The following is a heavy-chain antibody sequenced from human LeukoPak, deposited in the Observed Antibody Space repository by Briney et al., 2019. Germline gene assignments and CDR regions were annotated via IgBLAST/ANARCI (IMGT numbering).Heavy chain of an antibody. D-gene: IGHD6-6*01. J-gene: IGHJ5*02. CDR1: GYTFTGYY. V-gene: IGHV1-2*02. CDR2: INPNSGGT. CDR3: ARTEYSSSSGGFDP. Sequence: ASVKVSCKASGYTFTGYYMYCVQQAPGQGLEWMGWINPNSGGTYYAQKFQGRVTMTRDTSISTGYMELSRLRSDDTAVYYCARTEYSSSSGGFDPWGQGTLVTVSS.